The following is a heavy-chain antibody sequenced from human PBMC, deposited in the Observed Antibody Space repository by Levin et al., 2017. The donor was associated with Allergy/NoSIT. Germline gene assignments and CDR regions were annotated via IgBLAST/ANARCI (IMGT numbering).Heavy chain of an antibody. CDR2: INHSGST. V-gene: IGHV4-34*01. CDR1: GGSFSGYY. D-gene: IGHD6-6*01. CDR3: ARAGRAARPELGY. Sequence: SETLSLTCAVYGGSFSGYYWSWIRQPPGKGLEWIGEINHSGSTNYNPSLKSRVTISVDTSKNQFSLKLSSVTAADTAVYYCARAGRAARPELGYWGQGTLVTVSS. J-gene: IGHJ4*02.